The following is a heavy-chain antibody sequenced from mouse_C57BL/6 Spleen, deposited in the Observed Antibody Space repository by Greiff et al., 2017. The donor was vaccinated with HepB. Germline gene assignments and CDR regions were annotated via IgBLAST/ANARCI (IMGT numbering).Heavy chain of an antibody. Sequence: EVMLVEPGGGLVKPGGSLKLSCAASGFTFSDYGMHWVRQAPEKGLEWVAYISSGSSTIYYADTVKGRFTISRDNAKNTLFLQMTSLRSEDTALYYCATNYYGSSPWFAYWGQGTLVTVSA. CDR2: ISSGSSTI. J-gene: IGHJ3*01. CDR3: ATNYYGSSPWFAY. V-gene: IGHV5-17*01. D-gene: IGHD1-1*01. CDR1: GFTFSDYG.